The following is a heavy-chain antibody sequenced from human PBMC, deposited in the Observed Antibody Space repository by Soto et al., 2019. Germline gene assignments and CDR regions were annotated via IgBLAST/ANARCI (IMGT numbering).Heavy chain of an antibody. J-gene: IGHJ4*02. CDR1: GFTFSNAG. CDR3: TTDDPINKY. Sequence: CGSLRLACAVSGFTFSNAGMSWVRQAPGKGLEWVGRIKSKTNGGTTDYAAPVKGRFTISRDDSKNTLYLQLNSLKAEDTAVYYCTTDDPINKYWGQGTLVTVSS. CDR2: IKSKTNGGTT. V-gene: IGHV3-15*01.